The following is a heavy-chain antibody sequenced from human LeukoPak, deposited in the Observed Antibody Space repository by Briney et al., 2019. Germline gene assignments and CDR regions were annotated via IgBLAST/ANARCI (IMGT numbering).Heavy chain of an antibody. CDR3: ARDGYGSGSYYEGGPDEYYYYGMDV. Sequence: SVKVSCKASGGTFSSYAISWVRQAPGQGLEWMGGIIPIFGTANYAQKFQGRVTITADESTSTAYMELSSLRSEDTAVYYCARDGYGSGSYYEGGPDEYYYYGMDVWGQGTTVTVSS. J-gene: IGHJ6*02. CDR2: IIPIFGTA. CDR1: GGTFSSYA. D-gene: IGHD3-10*01. V-gene: IGHV1-69*01.